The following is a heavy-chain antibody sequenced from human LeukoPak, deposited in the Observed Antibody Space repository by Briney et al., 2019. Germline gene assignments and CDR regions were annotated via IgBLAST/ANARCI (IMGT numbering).Heavy chain of an antibody. CDR2: ISYGGSNK. CDR3: AKPPFAGSNWYYFDY. CDR1: GFIFSSYG. V-gene: IGHV3-30*18. D-gene: IGHD6-13*01. Sequence: PGGSLRLSCAASGFIFSSYGMHWVRQAPGKGLEWVAVISYGGSNKYYADSVKGRFTISRDNSKNTLYLQMNSLRAEDTAVYYCAKPPFAGSNWYYFDYWGQGTLVTVSS. J-gene: IGHJ4*02.